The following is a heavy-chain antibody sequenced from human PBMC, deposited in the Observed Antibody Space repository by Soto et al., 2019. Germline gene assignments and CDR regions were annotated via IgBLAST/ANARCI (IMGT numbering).Heavy chain of an antibody. D-gene: IGHD4-17*01. V-gene: IGHV1-18*01. Sequence: ASVKVSCKASGYTFTSYGISWVRQAPGQGLEWMGWISAYNGNTNYAQKLQGRVTMTTDTSTSTAYMELRSLRSDDTAVYYCARDPATVTNGHWYFDLRGRGTLVTVSS. CDR1: GYTFTSYG. J-gene: IGHJ2*01. CDR3: ARDPATVTNGHWYFDL. CDR2: ISAYNGNT.